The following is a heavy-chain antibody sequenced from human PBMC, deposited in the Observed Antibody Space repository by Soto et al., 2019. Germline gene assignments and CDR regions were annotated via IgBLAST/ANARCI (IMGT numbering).Heavy chain of an antibody. D-gene: IGHD2-2*01. CDR1: GFSISSDSY. V-gene: IGHV4-38-2*01. CDR3: GHLKTDTEVTPAPPLFDS. Sequence: TLSLTCAVSGFSISSDSYWGWMRQSPGKGLEWIGTLSHSGRTFYNPSLKSRVTISADTTKNQYSVCLTSVTAADTAVYYCGHLKTDTEVTPAPPLFDSWGQGILVTVTS. CDR2: LSHSGRT. J-gene: IGHJ4*02.